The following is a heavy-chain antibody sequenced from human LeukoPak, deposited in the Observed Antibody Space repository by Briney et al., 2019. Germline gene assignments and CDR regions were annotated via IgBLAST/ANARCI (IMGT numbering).Heavy chain of an antibody. V-gene: IGHV3-23*01. CDR1: GFTFSIYA. J-gene: IGHJ4*02. CDR3: ADSNYWYPVDY. CDR2: ISRSGDTT. Sequence: GGSLRLSCAASGFTFSIYAMRWVRQAPGKGLEWVSSISRSGDTTYYADSVKGRFTISRDNSKNTLYLQMDTLRAEDTAIYYCADSNYWYPVDYWGQGTLVTVSS. D-gene: IGHD4-11*01.